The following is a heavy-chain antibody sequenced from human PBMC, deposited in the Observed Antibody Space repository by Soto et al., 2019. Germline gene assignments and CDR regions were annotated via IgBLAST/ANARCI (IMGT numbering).Heavy chain of an antibody. Sequence: SDTLSLTCNVSGGPISGDYYWTWIRQPPGKGLEWIGEINHSGSTNYNPSLKSRVTISVDTSKNQFSLKLSSVTAADTAVYYCARRVINDYVWGSYRSSSPFDYWGQGTLVTVSS. D-gene: IGHD3-16*02. V-gene: IGHV4-34*01. J-gene: IGHJ4*02. CDR3: ARRVINDYVWGSYRSSSPFDY. CDR2: INHSGST. CDR1: GGPISGDYY.